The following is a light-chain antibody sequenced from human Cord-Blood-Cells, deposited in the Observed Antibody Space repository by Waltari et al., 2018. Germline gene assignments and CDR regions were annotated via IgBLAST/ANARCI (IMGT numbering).Light chain of an antibody. CDR1: QSISSY. CDR3: QQSYSTPLT. Sequence: DIQMTQSPSSLSASVGDRVTITCRASQSISSYLNWYQQKPGKAPKLLIYAATSLQSGVPSRISSSSSTTDFTLTISLLQPEDFATYYCQQSYSTPLTFGGGTKVEIK. V-gene: IGKV1-39*01. CDR2: AAT. J-gene: IGKJ4*01.